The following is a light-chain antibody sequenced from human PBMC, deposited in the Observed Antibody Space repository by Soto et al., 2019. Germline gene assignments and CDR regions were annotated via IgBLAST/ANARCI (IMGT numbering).Light chain of an antibody. J-gene: IGKJ5*01. CDR1: QGISSY. CDR3: QQANSFPIT. V-gene: IGKV1-12*01. CDR2: AAS. Sequence: IQLTQSPXSLSASVGDSVTITCRASQGISSYLAWYQQKPGKAPNLLIYAASSLQSGVPSRFSGSESGTDFTLTISSLQPEDCAIYFCQQANSFPITCGQGTRLEIK.